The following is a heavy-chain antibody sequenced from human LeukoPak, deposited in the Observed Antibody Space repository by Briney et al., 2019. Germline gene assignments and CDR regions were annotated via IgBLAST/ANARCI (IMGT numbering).Heavy chain of an antibody. Sequence: PSETLSLTCTVSGGSISSSSYYWGWIRQPPGKGLEWIGSSYYSGSTYYNPSLKSRVTISVDTSKNQFSLKLSSVTAADTAVYYCAREGYYGSGYPFDYWGQGTLVTVSS. CDR2: SYYSGST. CDR1: GGSISSSSYY. V-gene: IGHV4-39*07. D-gene: IGHD3-10*01. J-gene: IGHJ4*02. CDR3: AREGYYGSGYPFDY.